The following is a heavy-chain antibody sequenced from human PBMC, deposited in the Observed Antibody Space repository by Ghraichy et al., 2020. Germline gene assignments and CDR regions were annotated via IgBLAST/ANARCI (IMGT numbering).Heavy chain of an antibody. V-gene: IGHV2-5*01. CDR2: IYCNDDK. J-gene: IGHJ6*02. D-gene: IGHD3-3*01. CDR1: GFSLSTSGVG. CDR3: AHQAIFGLGAYYYGMDV. Sequence: SGPTLVKPTQTLTLTCTFSGFSLSTSGVGVGWIRQPPGKALEWLALIYCNDDKRYSPSLKSRLTITKDTSKNQVVLTMTNMDPVDTATYYCAHQAIFGLGAYYYGMDVWGQGTTVTVSS.